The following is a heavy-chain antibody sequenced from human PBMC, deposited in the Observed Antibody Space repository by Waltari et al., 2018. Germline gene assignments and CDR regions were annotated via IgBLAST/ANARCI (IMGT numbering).Heavy chain of an antibody. CDR1: GFILSNYW. Sequence: EAQLVESGGGLVQLGGSLRLSGAASGFILSNYWINWVRQAPGKGLVWVSRISGSGSTSNYADSVRGRFTISRDNAKNTAYLHMNSLTVEDTAVYYGAKYSSSSGGADWYFDLWGRGSLLTVSS. CDR2: ISGSGSTS. CDR3: AKYSSSSGGADWYFDL. J-gene: IGHJ2*01. V-gene: IGHV3-74*02. D-gene: IGHD3-16*01.